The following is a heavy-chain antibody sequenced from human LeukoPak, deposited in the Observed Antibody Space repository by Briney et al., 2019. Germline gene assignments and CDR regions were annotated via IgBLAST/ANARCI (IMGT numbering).Heavy chain of an antibody. D-gene: IGHD2-2*01. CDR2: INHSGST. CDR1: GGSFSGYY. V-gene: IGHV4-34*01. J-gene: IGHJ4*02. Sequence: PSETLSLTCAVYGGSFSGYYWSWIRQPPGKGLKWIGEINHSGSTNYNPSLKSRVTISVDTSKNQFSLKVSSVTAADTAVYYCARDCSSTSCYLDYWSQGTLVTVSS. CDR3: ARDCSSTSCYLDY.